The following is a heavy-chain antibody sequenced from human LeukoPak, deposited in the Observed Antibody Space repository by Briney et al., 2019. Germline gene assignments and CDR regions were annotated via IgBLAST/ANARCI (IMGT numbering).Heavy chain of an antibody. CDR2: ISRSGSTK. Sequence: GGSLRLSCAASGFTVSGYWMSWVRQAPGKGLEWVSSISRSGSTKYYADSVKGRFTISRDNAKNSLYLQMNSLRVEDTAVYYCARGGAARPDFWGQGTLVTVSS. CDR1: GFTVSGYW. CDR3: ARGGAARPDF. J-gene: IGHJ4*02. D-gene: IGHD6-6*01. V-gene: IGHV3-11*04.